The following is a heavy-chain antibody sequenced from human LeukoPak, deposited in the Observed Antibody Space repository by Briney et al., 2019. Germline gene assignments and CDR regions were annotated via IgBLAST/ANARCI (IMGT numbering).Heavy chain of an antibody. CDR1: GYSISSGYY. J-gene: IGHJ4*02. Sequence: SETLSLTCTVSGYSISSGYYWGWIRQPPGKGLEWIGSIYHSGSTYYNPSLKSRVTISVDTSKNQFSLKLSSVTAADTAVYYCARGVRFLETIDYWGQGTLVTVSS. CDR3: ARGVRFLETIDY. V-gene: IGHV4-38-2*02. CDR2: IYHSGST. D-gene: IGHD3-3*01.